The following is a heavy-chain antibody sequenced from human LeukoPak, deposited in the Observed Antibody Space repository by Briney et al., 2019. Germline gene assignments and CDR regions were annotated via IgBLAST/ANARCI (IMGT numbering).Heavy chain of an antibody. CDR1: GFPFGSFA. CDR2: ISASGGST. Sequence: GGSLRLSCAASGFPFGSFAMSWVRQAPGKGLEWVSSISASGGSTWYADSVKGRCTISRDNSKSTLYLQMNSLRAEDTAVYYCARDLEYPYYFDSWGQGTLLTVSS. CDR3: ARDLEYPYYFDS. J-gene: IGHJ4*02. V-gene: IGHV3-23*01. D-gene: IGHD2-2*01.